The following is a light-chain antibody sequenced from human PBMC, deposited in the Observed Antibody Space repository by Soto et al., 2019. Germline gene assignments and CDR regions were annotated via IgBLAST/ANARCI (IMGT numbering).Light chain of an antibody. CDR3: QQYAIYWT. CDR2: RSS. Sequence: ILMSQSPSSLSASVGDRVTITCRASQDLDNWLAWYQQKPGKAPQLLIYRSSTLKTGVPSRFSGFGSGTEYTLTINGLQPDYFATCYCQQYAIYWTCGQGTTVEI. V-gene: IGKV1-5*03. J-gene: IGKJ1*01. CDR1: QDLDNW.